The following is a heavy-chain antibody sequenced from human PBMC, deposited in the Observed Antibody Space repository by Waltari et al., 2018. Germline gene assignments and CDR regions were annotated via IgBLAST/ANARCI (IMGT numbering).Heavy chain of an antibody. CDR3: ARDYCDRTNCHGMDV. J-gene: IGHJ6*02. CDR2: ISYNGRNI. V-gene: IGHV3-30*04. Sequence: QAQLVESGGGVVQPGRCLRISCADSEFTFSSYAFHWVRQAPGKGLEWVAVISYNGRNIYYVDTVKGRFTISRDNSKKMLYLQMNSLRAEDTAVYYCARDYCDRTNCHGMDVWGQGTTVTVSS. CDR1: EFTFSSYA. D-gene: IGHD3-22*01.